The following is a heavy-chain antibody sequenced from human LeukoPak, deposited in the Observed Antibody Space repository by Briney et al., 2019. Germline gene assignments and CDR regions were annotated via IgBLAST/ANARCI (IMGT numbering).Heavy chain of an antibody. CDR3: ARGPVVSGTRAALLRGYSGYWEPDY. Sequence: ASVKVSCKASGYTFTSYYMHWVRQAPGQGLEWMGITNPSGGSTSYAQKFQGRVTMTRDTSTSTVYMELSSLRSEDTAVYYCARGPVVSGTRAALLRGYSGYWEPDYWGQGTLVTVSS. CDR1: GYTFTSYY. D-gene: IGHD5-12*01. J-gene: IGHJ4*02. CDR2: TNPSGGST. V-gene: IGHV1-46*01.